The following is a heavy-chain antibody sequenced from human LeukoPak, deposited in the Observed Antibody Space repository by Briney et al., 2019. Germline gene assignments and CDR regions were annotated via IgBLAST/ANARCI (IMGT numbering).Heavy chain of an antibody. D-gene: IGHD2-2*01. CDR3: ARAPPKYCSSTSCYPAHNWFDP. V-gene: IGHV4-34*01. CDR2: INHSGST. CDR1: GGSFSGYY. Sequence: SETLSLTCAVYGGSFSGYYWSWIRQPPGKGLEWIGEINHSGSTNYNPSLKSRVTISVDTSKNQFSLKLSSVTAADTAVYYCARAPPKYCSSTSCYPAHNWFDPWGQGTLVTVSS. J-gene: IGHJ5*02.